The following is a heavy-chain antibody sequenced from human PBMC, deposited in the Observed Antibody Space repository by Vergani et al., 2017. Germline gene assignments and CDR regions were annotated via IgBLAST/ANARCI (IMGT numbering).Heavy chain of an antibody. CDR2: IYYSGST. CDR3: AGDSSSWQRADY. CDR1: GVSITTYY. D-gene: IGHD6-13*01. Sequence: QVRLQESGPGLVKPSETLSLICTVSGVSITTYYWSWVRQPPGKGLEWLGYIYYSGSTTYNPSLKSRLTISVDPSKNQFSLRLSSVTAADTALYYCAGDSSSWQRADYWGQGTLVTVSS. V-gene: IGHV4-59*01. J-gene: IGHJ4*02.